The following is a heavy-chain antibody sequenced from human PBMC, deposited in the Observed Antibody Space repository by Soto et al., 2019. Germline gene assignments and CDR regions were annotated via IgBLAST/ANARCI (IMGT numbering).Heavy chain of an antibody. CDR2: ISYDGSNK. J-gene: IGHJ4*02. Sequence: QVQLVESGGGVVQPGRSLRLSCAASGFTFSSYGMHWVRQAPGKGLEWVAVISYDGSNKYYADSVKGRFTISRDNSKNTLYLQMNSLRAEDTALYYCAKDAVRWLQSLVYFDYWGQRTLVTVSS. V-gene: IGHV3-30*18. CDR3: AKDAVRWLQSLVYFDY. D-gene: IGHD5-12*01. CDR1: GFTFSSYG.